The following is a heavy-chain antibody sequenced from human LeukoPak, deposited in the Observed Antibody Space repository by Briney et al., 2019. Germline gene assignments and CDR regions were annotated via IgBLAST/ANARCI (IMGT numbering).Heavy chain of an antibody. J-gene: IGHJ3*02. D-gene: IGHD6-13*01. Sequence: GESPKISCKGSGYSFTTYWIGWVRQMPGKGLEWMGIIYPGDSDTRYSPSFQGQVTISADKSISTAYLQWSSLKASDTAMYYCARRRGYSSSWYPDAFDTWGQGTMVTVSS. CDR1: GYSFTTYW. V-gene: IGHV5-51*01. CDR3: ARRRGYSSSWYPDAFDT. CDR2: IYPGDSDT.